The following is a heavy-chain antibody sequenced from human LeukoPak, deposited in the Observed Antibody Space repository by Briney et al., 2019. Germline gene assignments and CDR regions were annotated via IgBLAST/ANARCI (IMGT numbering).Heavy chain of an antibody. Sequence: GGSLRLSCAASEFSVGSNYMTWVRQAPGKGLEWVSLIYSGGSTYYADSLTGRFTISRDNAKNSLYLQMNSLRAEDTAVYYCAKGPWYNILTGYKIAEKNFDYWGQGTLVTVSS. J-gene: IGHJ4*02. D-gene: IGHD3-9*01. CDR2: IYSGGST. V-gene: IGHV3-66*01. CDR3: AKGPWYNILTGYKIAEKNFDY. CDR1: EFSVGSNY.